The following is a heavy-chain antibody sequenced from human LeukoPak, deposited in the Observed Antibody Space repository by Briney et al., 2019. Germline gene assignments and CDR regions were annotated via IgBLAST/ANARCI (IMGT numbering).Heavy chain of an antibody. CDR1: GFTFSSYA. CDR3: ARGESDDFWSGYILDY. Sequence: GGSLRLSCAAPGFTFSSYAMHWVRQAPGKGLEWVAVISYDGSNKYYADSVKGRFTISRDNSKNTLYLQMNSLRAEDTAVYYCARGESDDFWSGYILDYWGQGTLVTVSS. D-gene: IGHD3-3*01. J-gene: IGHJ4*02. CDR2: ISYDGSNK. V-gene: IGHV3-30-3*01.